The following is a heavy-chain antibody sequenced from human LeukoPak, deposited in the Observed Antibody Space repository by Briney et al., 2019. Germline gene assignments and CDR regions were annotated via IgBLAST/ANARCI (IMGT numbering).Heavy chain of an antibody. CDR2: IYSGGST. J-gene: IGHJ6*03. D-gene: IGHD1-14*01. Sequence: GGSLRLSCAASEFSVGSNYMTWVRQAPGKGLEWVSLIYSGGSTYYADSVKGRFTISRDNAKNSLYLQMNSLRAEDTALYYCARDNPRSYYYYMDVWGKGTTVTVSS. CDR3: ARDNPRSYYYYMDV. V-gene: IGHV3-53*01. CDR1: EFSVGSNY.